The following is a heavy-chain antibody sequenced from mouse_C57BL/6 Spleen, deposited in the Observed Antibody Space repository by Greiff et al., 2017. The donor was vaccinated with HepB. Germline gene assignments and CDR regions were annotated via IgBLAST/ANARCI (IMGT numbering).Heavy chain of an antibody. CDR2: INPNNGGT. V-gene: IGHV1-18*01. D-gene: IGHD1-1*01. CDR1: GYTFTDYN. Sequence: DVQLQESGPELVKPGASVKIPCKASGYTFTDYNMDWVKQSHGKSLEWIGDINPNNGGTIYNQKFKGKATLTVDKSSSTAYMELRSLTSEDTAVYYCARSSLFTTHYYAMDYWGQGTSVTVSS. CDR3: ARSSLFTTHYYAMDY. J-gene: IGHJ4*01.